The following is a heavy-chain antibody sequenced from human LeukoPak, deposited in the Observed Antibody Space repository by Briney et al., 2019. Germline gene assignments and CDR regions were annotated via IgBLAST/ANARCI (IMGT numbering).Heavy chain of an antibody. V-gene: IGHV4-38-2*02. CDR1: GYSISSGYY. Sequence: PSETLSLTCTVSGYSISSGYYWGWIRQPPGKGLEWIGSIYHSGSTYYNPSLKSRVTISVDTSKNQFSLKLSSVTAADTAVYYCARAGQGGYYYYYMDVWGKGTTVTVSS. CDR2: IYHSGST. J-gene: IGHJ6*03. CDR3: ARAGQGGYYYYYMDV. D-gene: IGHD1-26*01.